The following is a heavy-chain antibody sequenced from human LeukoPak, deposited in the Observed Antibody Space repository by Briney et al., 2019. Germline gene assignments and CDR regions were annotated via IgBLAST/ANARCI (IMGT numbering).Heavy chain of an antibody. CDR3: AKKEAYYYGSGSNYLDY. D-gene: IGHD3-10*01. Sequence: GQSLRPSCAVSGFTLTSNAIGWDRHAPGNGLEWDSANSVNGGSTDYEDSVKGQFTISRANAKTTLYLQMNSLRAEDKDVYFCAKKEAYYYGSGSNYLDYWGQGTLVTVSS. V-gene: IGHV3-23*01. J-gene: IGHJ4*02. CDR2: NSVNGGST. CDR1: GFTLTSNA.